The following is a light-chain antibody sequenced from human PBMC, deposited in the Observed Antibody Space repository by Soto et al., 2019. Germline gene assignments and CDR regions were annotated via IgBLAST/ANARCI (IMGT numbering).Light chain of an antibody. CDR3: QHSNSYSEA. J-gene: IGKJ1*01. Sequence: DIQMTQSPSTLSGSVGDRGTITCRASQTISSWLAWYQQEPGKAPKPLIYKASTLKSGVPSRFSGSGSGTECTLTISSLKPDDGATYYCQHSNSYSEAFGQGTKVDI. V-gene: IGKV1-5*03. CDR2: KAS. CDR1: QTISSW.